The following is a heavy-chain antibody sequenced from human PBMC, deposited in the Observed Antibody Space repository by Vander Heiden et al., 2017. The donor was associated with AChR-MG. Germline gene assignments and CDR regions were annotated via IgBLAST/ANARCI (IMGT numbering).Heavy chain of an antibody. V-gene: IGHV5-51*01. CDR3: ARSTSSSWYYFDY. CDR1: GSSFTSHW. J-gene: IGHJ4*02. Sequence: EVQLVQSGAEVKKPGESLKISRQGSGSSFTSHWIGWVRQMPGKGLEWMGIIYPGDSDTRYSPSFQGQVTISADKSISTAYLQWSSLKASDTAMYYCARSTSSSWYYFDYWGQGTLVTVSS. D-gene: IGHD6-13*01. CDR2: IYPGDSDT.